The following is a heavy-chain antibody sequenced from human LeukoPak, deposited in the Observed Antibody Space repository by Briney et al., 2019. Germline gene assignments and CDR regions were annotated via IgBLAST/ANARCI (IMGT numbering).Heavy chain of an antibody. CDR1: GGSISSGGYS. Sequence: SETLSLTCAVSGGSISSGGYSWSWIRQPPGKGLEWIGYIYHSGSTYYNPSLKSRVTISVDRSKNQFSLKLSSVTAADTAVYYCARAAEGDYFDYWGQRTLVTVSS. CDR3: ARAAEGDYFDY. CDR2: IYHSGST. V-gene: IGHV4-30-2*01. J-gene: IGHJ4*02. D-gene: IGHD6-19*01.